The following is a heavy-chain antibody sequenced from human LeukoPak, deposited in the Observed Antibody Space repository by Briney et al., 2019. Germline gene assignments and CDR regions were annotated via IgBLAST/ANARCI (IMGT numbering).Heavy chain of an antibody. J-gene: IGHJ6*02. CDR2: INGEGSRI. Sequence: GGSLRLSCAVTGFNLRTYWIHWVRHSPGRGLEWVARINGEGSRISYADSVRGRFTISRDNAKNTAYLQMNRLRAEDTALYYCARDPGYYYYGMDVWGQGTTVVVSS. CDR1: GFNLRTYW. CDR3: ARDPGYYYYGMDV. V-gene: IGHV3-74*01.